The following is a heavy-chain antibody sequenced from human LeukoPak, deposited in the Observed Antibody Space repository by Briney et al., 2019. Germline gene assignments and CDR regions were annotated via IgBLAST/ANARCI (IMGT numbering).Heavy chain of an antibody. CDR1: GFTFSSYD. CDR3: AKESLRVVPSATFDY. CDR2: ISSSGGST. V-gene: IGHV3-23*01. Sequence: GGSLRLSCAASGFTFSSYDMSWVRQAPGKGLEWVSRISSSGGSTYCADSVKGRFTMSRDNSKNTLYLQMHSLRAEDTAVYYCAKESLRVVPSATFDYWGQGTLVTVSS. D-gene: IGHD2-2*01. J-gene: IGHJ4*02.